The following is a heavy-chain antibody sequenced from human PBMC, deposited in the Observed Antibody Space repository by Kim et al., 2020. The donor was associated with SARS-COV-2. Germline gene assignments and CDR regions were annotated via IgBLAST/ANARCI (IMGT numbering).Heavy chain of an antibody. CDR3: ARDLKYCSGITCYEYYYFYGMDV. CDR1: GFTFSSYG. CDR2: ISYDGSDK. V-gene: IGHV3-33*05. J-gene: IGHJ6*02. D-gene: IGHD2-15*01. Sequence: GGSLRLSCAASGFTFSSYGMHWVRQAPGKGLEWVAVISYDGSDKYYVDSMKGRFTISRDNSRNTLYLQMNSLRAEDTAVYYCARDLKYCSGITCYEYYYFYGMDVWGQGTTVTVSS.